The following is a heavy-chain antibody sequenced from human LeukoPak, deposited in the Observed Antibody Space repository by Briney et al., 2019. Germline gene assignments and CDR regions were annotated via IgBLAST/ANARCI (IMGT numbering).Heavy chain of an antibody. D-gene: IGHD6-19*01. Sequence: SETLSLTCTVSGGSISSYYWSWIRQPPGKGLEWMGYIYYSGSTNYNPSLKSRVTVSVDTSKNQFSLKLSSVTAADTAVYYCARAVAGTGYVYNYWGQGTLVTVSS. CDR1: GGSISSYY. V-gene: IGHV4-59*01. CDR3: ARAVAGTGYVYNY. CDR2: IYYSGST. J-gene: IGHJ4*02.